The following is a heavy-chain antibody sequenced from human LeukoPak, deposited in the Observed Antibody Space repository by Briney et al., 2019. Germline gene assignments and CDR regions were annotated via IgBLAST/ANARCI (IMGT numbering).Heavy chain of an antibody. V-gene: IGHV4-30-4*01. J-gene: IGHJ6*02. CDR1: GGSISSGDYY. Sequence: SETLSLTCTVSGGSISSGDYYWSWIRQPPGTGLEWIGYIYYSGSTYYNPSLKSRVTISVDTSKNQFSLKLSSVTAADTAVYYCARTDDYNYYYYYSMDVWGQGTTVTVSS. CDR2: IYYSGST. D-gene: IGHD4-11*01. CDR3: ARTDDYNYYYYYSMDV.